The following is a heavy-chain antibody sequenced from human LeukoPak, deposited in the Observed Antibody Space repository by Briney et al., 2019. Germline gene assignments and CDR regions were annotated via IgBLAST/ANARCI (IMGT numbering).Heavy chain of an antibody. CDR3: ARADSIGSSP. CDR2: INPNSGGT. CDR1: GYTFTGYY. J-gene: IGHJ5*02. D-gene: IGHD3-22*01. V-gene: IGHV1-2*06. Sequence: ASVKVSCKASGYTFTGYYMHWVRQAPGQRLEWMGRINPNSGGTNYAQKYHGRVTMTRDTSISTAYMELSRLRSDDPPVYCCARADSIGSSPWGEGTLVRVSS.